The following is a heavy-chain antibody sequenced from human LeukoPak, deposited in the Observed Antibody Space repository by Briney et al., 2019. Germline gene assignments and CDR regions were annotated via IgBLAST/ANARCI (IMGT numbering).Heavy chain of an antibody. CDR1: GYTFTSYD. V-gene: IGHV1-8*01. Sequence: ASVKVSCKASGYTFTSYDINWVRQATGQGLEWMGWMNPNSGNTGCAQKFQGRVTMTRNTSISTAYMELSSLRSEDTAVYYCARGRRLRGWYPNNWFDPWGQGTLVTVSS. J-gene: IGHJ5*02. D-gene: IGHD6-19*01. CDR3: ARGRRLRGWYPNNWFDP. CDR2: MNPNSGNT.